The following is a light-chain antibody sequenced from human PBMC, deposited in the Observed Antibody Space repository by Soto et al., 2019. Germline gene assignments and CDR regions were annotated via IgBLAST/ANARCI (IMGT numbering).Light chain of an antibody. J-gene: IGLJ1*01. CDR3: SSYTTSNTRQIV. CDR2: DVS. Sequence: QSALTQPASVSGSPGQSITISCTGTSSDVGSYNLVSWYQHHPGKAPKLIIYDVSNRPSGVSIRFSGSKSDNTASLTISGLQPEDEADYHCSSYTTSNTRQIVFGTGTKVTVL. CDR1: SSDVGSYNL. V-gene: IGLV2-14*02.